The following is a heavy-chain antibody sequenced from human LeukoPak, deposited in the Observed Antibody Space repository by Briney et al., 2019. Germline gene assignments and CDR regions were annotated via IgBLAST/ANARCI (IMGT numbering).Heavy chain of an antibody. Sequence: GGSLRLSCAASGFTFSSYGMHWVRQAPGKGLEWVAFIRYDGSNKYYADSVKGRFTISRDNSKNTLYLQMNSLRAEDTAVYYCARDLSGITGYTYGRGIDYWGQGTLVTVSS. J-gene: IGHJ4*02. V-gene: IGHV3-30*02. D-gene: IGHD5-18*01. CDR3: ARDLSGITGYTYGRGIDY. CDR2: IRYDGSNK. CDR1: GFTFSSYG.